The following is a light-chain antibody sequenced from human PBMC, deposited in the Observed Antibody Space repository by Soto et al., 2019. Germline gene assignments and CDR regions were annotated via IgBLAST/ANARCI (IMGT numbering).Light chain of an antibody. CDR3: NSYTNSSAVV. CDR1: RDDIGAYDY. J-gene: IGLJ2*01. V-gene: IGLV2-14*01. Sequence: QSVLTQPASVSGSPGQSITIPCAGTRDDIGAYDYVSWYQQHPGNAPKLLVYEVTNRPSGVSDRFSGSKSGNTASLTISGPQAEDEADYYCNSYTNSSAVVFGGGTKVTVL. CDR2: EVT.